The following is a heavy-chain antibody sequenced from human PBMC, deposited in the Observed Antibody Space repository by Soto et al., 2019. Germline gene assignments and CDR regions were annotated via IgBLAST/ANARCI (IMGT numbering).Heavy chain of an antibody. CDR1: GGSISSYY. Sequence: SETLSLTCTVSGGSISSYYWSWIRQPPGKGLEWIGYIYYSGSTNYNPSIKSRVTISVDTSKNQFSLKLSSVTAADTAVYYCARDLRGSSGFDYWGQGTLVTVSS. J-gene: IGHJ4*02. CDR3: ARDLRGSSGFDY. V-gene: IGHV4-59*01. D-gene: IGHD3-22*01. CDR2: IYYSGST.